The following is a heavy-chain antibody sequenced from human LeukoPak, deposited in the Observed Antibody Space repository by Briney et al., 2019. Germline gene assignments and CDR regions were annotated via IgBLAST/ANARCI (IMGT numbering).Heavy chain of an antibody. J-gene: IGHJ4*02. D-gene: IGHD5-12*01. V-gene: IGHV4-59*01. Sequence: PSETLSLTCTVSGGPISSYYWSWIRKPPGRGLEYIGFIYYSGSTKYNPSLKSRVTISVDTSKNQFYLKLNSVTAADTAVYYCARRSESGYSFDNWGQGTLVTVST. CDR1: GGPISSYY. CDR3: ARRSESGYSFDN. CDR2: IYYSGST.